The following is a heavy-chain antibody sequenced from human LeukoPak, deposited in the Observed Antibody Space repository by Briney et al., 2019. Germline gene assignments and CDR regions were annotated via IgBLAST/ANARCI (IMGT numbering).Heavy chain of an antibody. CDR1: GFTFSSYW. CDR2: IKQDGSEK. CDR3: AKDITIFGVVSYFDY. J-gene: IGHJ4*02. V-gene: IGHV3-7*04. Sequence: GGSLRLSCAASGFTFSSYWMSWVRQAPGKGLEWVANIKQDGSEKYYVDSVKGLFTISRDNAKNSLYLQMNSLRAEDTAVYYCAKDITIFGVVSYFDYWGQGTLVTVSS. D-gene: IGHD3-3*01.